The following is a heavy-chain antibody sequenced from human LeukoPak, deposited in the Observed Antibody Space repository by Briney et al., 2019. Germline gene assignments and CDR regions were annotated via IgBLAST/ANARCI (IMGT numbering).Heavy chain of an antibody. D-gene: IGHD5-18*01. CDR1: GYTFTSCD. CDR3: ARSTRRDTEVALAEYFQH. J-gene: IGHJ1*01. CDR2: MNPNSGNT. V-gene: IGHV1-8*01. Sequence: GASVKVSCKASGYTFTSCDINWVRQATGQGLEWMGWMNPNSGNTGYAQKFQGRVTMTRNTSISTAYMELSSLRAEDTAVYYCARSTRRDTEVALAEYFQHWGQGTLVTVSS.